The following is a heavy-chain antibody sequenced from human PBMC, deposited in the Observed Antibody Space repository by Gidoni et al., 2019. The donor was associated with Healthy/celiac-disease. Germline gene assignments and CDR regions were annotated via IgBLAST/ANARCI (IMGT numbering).Heavy chain of an antibody. CDR2: SSGSGGST. CDR3: AKDLRGATIKESY. D-gene: IGHD5-12*01. V-gene: IGHV3-23*01. J-gene: IGHJ4*02. Sequence: EVQLLESGGGLVQPGGSLRLSCAASGFTFSSYAMSWVRQAPGRGLEWVAASSGSGGSTYYADSVKGRFNISRDNSKNTLYLQMNSLRAEDTAVYYCAKDLRGATIKESYWGQGTLVTVSS. CDR1: GFTFSSYA.